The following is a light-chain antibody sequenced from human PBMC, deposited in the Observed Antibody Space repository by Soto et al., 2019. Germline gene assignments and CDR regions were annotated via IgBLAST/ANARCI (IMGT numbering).Light chain of an antibody. CDR3: HHYGYGADT. J-gene: IGKJ2*01. CDR1: DSVRNNS. Sequence: ELVLTQSPGTLSLSPGERATLSCRASDSVRNNSLAWYQQQPGQAPRLLIFGASSRATGIPDRFTGSGSGADFSLTISRLEPEDSAVYFCHHYGYGADTFGQGTKLEIK. CDR2: GAS. V-gene: IGKV3-20*01.